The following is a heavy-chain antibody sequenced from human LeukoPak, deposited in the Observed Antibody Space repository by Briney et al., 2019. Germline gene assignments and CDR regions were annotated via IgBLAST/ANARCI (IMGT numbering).Heavy chain of an antibody. CDR1: GGSFSGYY. CDR3: ARTPRRVYASYYYYMDV. J-gene: IGHJ6*03. D-gene: IGHD2-8*01. CDR2: INHSGST. Sequence: SETLSLTCAVYGGSFSGYYWSWIRQPPGKRLEWIGEINHSGSTNYNPSLKSRVTISVDTSKNQFSLKLSSVTAADTAVYYCARTPRRVYASYYYYMDVWGKGTTVTVSS. V-gene: IGHV4-34*01.